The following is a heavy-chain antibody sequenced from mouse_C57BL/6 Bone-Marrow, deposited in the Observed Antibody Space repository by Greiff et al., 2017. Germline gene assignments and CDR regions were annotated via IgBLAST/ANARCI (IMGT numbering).Heavy chain of an antibody. CDR2: ISNGGGST. Sequence: EVQLVESGGGLVQPGGSLKLSCAASGFTFSDYYMYWVRQTPEKRLEWVAYISNGGGSTYYPDTVKGRFTISRDNAKNTLYLQMSRLKSEDTAMYYCARQPLAFAYWGQGTLVTVSA. V-gene: IGHV5-12*01. J-gene: IGHJ3*01. CDR1: GFTFSDYY. D-gene: IGHD3-1*01. CDR3: ARQPLAFAY.